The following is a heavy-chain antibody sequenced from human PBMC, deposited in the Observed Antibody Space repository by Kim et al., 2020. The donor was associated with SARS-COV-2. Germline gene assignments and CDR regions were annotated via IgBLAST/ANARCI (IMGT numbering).Heavy chain of an antibody. CDR3: VKGESHNWSFFDY. Sequence: ADSVKGRFAISRDNSKKTLYLQMNSLRAEDTALYYCVKGESHNWSFFDYWGQGTLVTVSS. V-gene: IGHV3-23*01. D-gene: IGHD1-1*01. J-gene: IGHJ4*02.